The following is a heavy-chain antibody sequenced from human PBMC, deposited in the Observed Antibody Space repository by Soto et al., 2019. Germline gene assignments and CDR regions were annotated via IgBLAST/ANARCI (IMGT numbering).Heavy chain of an antibody. D-gene: IGHD3-22*01. J-gene: IGHJ4*02. CDR2: ISYDGSNR. Sequence: QVQLVESGGGVVQPGRSLRLSCAASGFTFSSYGIHWVRQAAGKGLEWVAVISYDGSNRYYADSVKGRTTISRDNSKTTLYPQMNSLRAEDTAVDYCAKAGYYDSSGYLGWLDYWGQGTRVTVSS. V-gene: IGHV3-30*18. CDR1: GFTFSSYG. CDR3: AKAGYYDSSGYLGWLDY.